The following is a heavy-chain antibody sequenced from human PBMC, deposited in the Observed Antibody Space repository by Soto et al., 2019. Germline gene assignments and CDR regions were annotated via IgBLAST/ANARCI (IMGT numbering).Heavy chain of an antibody. CDR2: IIPIFGKA. D-gene: IGHD4-17*01. Sequence: SVKVSCKASGGTFSSYAIGWVRQAPGQGLEWMGGIIPIFGKANYPQKFQGRVTITADESTSTAYMELSSLRSEDTAVYYCASSPGDYGDYSSYFDYWGQGTLVTVSS. CDR3: ASSPGDYGDYSSYFDY. CDR1: GGTFSSYA. J-gene: IGHJ4*02. V-gene: IGHV1-69*13.